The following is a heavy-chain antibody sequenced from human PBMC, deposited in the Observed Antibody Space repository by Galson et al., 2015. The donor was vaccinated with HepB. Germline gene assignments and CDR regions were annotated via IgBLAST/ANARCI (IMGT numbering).Heavy chain of an antibody. CDR2: INHSGST. V-gene: IGHV4-34*01. D-gene: IGHD6-19*01. CDR1: GGSISSYY. Sequence: ETLSLTCTDSGGSISSYYWSWIRQPPGKGLEWIGEINHSGSTNYNPSLKSRVTISVDTSKNQFSLKLSSVTAADTAVYYCARDISSSGFDCWGQGTLVTVSS. CDR3: ARDISSSGFDC. J-gene: IGHJ4*02.